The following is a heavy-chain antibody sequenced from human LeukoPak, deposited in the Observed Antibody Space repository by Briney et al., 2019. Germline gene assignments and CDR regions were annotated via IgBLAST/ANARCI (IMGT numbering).Heavy chain of an antibody. D-gene: IGHD3-3*01. Sequence: ASVKVSCKASGYTFTSYDINWVRQATGQGLEWMGWMNPNSGNTGYAQKFQGRVTITRNTSISTAYMELSSLRSEDTAVYYCARGRSIYDFWSGYFGPSDYWGQGTLVTVSS. CDR2: MNPNSGNT. J-gene: IGHJ4*02. V-gene: IGHV1-8*03. CDR1: GYTFTSYD. CDR3: ARGRSIYDFWSGYFGPSDY.